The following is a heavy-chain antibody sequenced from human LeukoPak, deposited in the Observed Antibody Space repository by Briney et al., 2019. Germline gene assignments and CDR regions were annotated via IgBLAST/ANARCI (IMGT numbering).Heavy chain of an antibody. Sequence: SGTLSLTCTVSGGSISSYSWSWMRQPAGKGLEWIGRIYPRESPNYNPSLKSRVIMSVDKSKNQFSLKLRSVTAADTAVYYCAREWHHVFDYWGQGNLVTVSS. CDR3: AREWHHVFDY. CDR2: IYPRESP. J-gene: IGHJ4*02. CDR1: GGSISSYS. D-gene: IGHD5-12*01. V-gene: IGHV4-4*07.